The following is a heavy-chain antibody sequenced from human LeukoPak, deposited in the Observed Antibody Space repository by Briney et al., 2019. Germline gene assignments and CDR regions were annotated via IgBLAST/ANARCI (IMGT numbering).Heavy chain of an antibody. CDR3: ARDLGHSGYDLYDY. CDR1: GITFSKYW. Sequence: PGGSLRLSCVDSGITFSKYWMNWVRKAPGKGLGWVANMKHDGNEKHYVDSVEGRFTISRDNAKSSLYLQMNNLRAEDTAVYYCARDLGHSGYDLYDYWGQGTLVTVSS. J-gene: IGHJ4*02. D-gene: IGHD5-12*01. CDR2: MKHDGNEK. V-gene: IGHV3-7*01.